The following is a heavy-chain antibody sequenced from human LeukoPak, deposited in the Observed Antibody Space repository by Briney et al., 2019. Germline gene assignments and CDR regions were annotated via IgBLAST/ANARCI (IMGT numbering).Heavy chain of an antibody. Sequence: GESLKISCKGSGYSFTSYWIGWVRQMPGKGLEWMGIIYPGDSDTRYSPSFQGQVTISADKSISTAYLQWSSLKASDTAMYYCARSRNPTVTPKAHFDYWDQGTLVTVSS. CDR2: IYPGDSDT. CDR1: GYSFTSYW. V-gene: IGHV5-51*01. D-gene: IGHD4-17*01. CDR3: ARSRNPTVTPKAHFDY. J-gene: IGHJ4*02.